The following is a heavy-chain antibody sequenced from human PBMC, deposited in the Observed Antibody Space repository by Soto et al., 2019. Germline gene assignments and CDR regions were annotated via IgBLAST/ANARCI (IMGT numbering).Heavy chain of an antibody. CDR3: DAATVPGARFYGMDV. Sequence: SETLSLTCVVSGYSFNSVHFWGWIRQPPGKGLQWIGSLSQNGGTYRNPSLRSRVTLSVDTSKNQFSLKLTSVTAADAAVYYCDAATVPGARFYGMDVCGQGSKVPVSS. V-gene: IGHV4-38-2*01. CDR2: LSQNGGT. J-gene: IGHJ6*02. D-gene: IGHD2-2*01. CDR1: GYSFNSVHF.